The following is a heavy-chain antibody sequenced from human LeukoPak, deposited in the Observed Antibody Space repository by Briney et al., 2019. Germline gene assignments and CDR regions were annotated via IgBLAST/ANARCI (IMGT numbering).Heavy chain of an antibody. J-gene: IGHJ6*02. CDR1: GFTFSSYS. CDR2: ISSSSSYI. V-gene: IGHV3-21*01. D-gene: IGHD3-3*01. Sequence: SGGSLRLSCAASGFTFSSYSMNWVRQAPGKGLEWVSSISSSSSYIYYADSVKGRFTISRDNAKNSLYLQMNSLRAEDTAVYYCARDHRIWSGSPYGMDVWGQGTTVTVSS. CDR3: ARDHRIWSGSPYGMDV.